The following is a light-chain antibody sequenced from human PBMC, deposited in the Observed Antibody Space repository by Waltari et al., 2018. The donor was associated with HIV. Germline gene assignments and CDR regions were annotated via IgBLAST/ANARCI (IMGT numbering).Light chain of an antibody. V-gene: IGKV3-11*01. CDR2: DAS. CDR1: QSVSTY. J-gene: IGKJ5*01. Sequence: EIVLTQSPATLSLSPGARSTLPCRASQSVSTYLAWYQQKPGQAPRLLIYDASNRATGIPARFSGSGSETDFTLLISSLEPEDFAVYYCQQGNSWPAITFGQGTRLDIK. CDR3: QQGNSWPAIT.